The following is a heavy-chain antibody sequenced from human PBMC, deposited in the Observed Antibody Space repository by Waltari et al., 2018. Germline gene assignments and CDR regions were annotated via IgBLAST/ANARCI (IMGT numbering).Heavy chain of an antibody. CDR1: GGSISSSSYY. Sequence: QLQLQESGPGLVKPSETLSLTCTVSGGSISSSSYYWGWIRQPPGKGLEWIGSIYYSGITYYNPSLKSRVTISVDTSKNQFSLKLSSVTAADTAVYYCARGQIGSSWYRFNYFDYWGQGTLVTVSS. D-gene: IGHD6-13*01. V-gene: IGHV4-39*07. CDR2: IYYSGIT. CDR3: ARGQIGSSWYRFNYFDY. J-gene: IGHJ4*02.